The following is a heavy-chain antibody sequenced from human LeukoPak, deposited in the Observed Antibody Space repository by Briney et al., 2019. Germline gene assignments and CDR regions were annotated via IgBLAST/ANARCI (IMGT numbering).Heavy chain of an antibody. J-gene: IGHJ4*02. CDR1: GFTFSSYA. Sequence: GGSLRLSCAASGFTFSSYAMHWVRQAPGKGLEWVAVISYDGSNKYYADSVKGRFTISRDNSKNTLYLQMNSLRAEDTAVYYCARDRGDSSGWYGFDYWGQGTLVTVSS. V-gene: IGHV3-30-3*01. D-gene: IGHD6-19*01. CDR3: ARDRGDSSGWYGFDY. CDR2: ISYDGSNK.